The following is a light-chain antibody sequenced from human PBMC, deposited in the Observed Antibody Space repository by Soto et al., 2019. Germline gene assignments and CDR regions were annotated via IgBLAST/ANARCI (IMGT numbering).Light chain of an antibody. Sequence: QSVLAQPASVSGSPGQSITISCTGTSSDIGGYKYVSWYQQHPGRAPKLMIYEVSNRPSGVSNRFSGSKSGNTASLTVSGLQAEDEAYYYCSSFTSSDTWVFGGGTKLTVL. J-gene: IGLJ3*02. CDR2: EVS. CDR3: SSFTSSDTWV. CDR1: SSDIGGYKY. V-gene: IGLV2-14*01.